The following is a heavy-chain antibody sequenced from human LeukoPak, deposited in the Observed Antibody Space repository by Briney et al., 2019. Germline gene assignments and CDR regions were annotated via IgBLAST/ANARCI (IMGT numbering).Heavy chain of an antibody. V-gene: IGHV4-34*01. D-gene: IGHD3-3*01. CDR1: GGSFSGYY. Sequence: SETLSLTCAVYGGSFSGYYRSWIRQPPGKGLEWIGEINHSGSTNYNPSLKSRVTISVDTSKNQFSLKLSSVTAADTAVYYCARVDFWSGYTTDWGQGTLVTVSS. J-gene: IGHJ4*02. CDR3: ARVDFWSGYTTD. CDR2: INHSGST.